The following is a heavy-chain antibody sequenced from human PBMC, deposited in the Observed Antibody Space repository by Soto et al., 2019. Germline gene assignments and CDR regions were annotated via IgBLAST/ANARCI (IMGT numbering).Heavy chain of an antibody. CDR3: AIDYCSGGSCYGTNWFDP. V-gene: IGHV3-48*02. D-gene: IGHD2-15*01. CDR2: ISSSSSTI. CDR1: GFTFSSYS. J-gene: IGHJ5*02. Sequence: GGSLRLSCAASGFTFSSYSMNWVRQAPGKGLEWVSYISSSSSTIYYADSVKGRFTISRDNAKNSLYLQMNSLRDEDTAVYYCAIDYCSGGSCYGTNWFDPWGQGTLVTVSS.